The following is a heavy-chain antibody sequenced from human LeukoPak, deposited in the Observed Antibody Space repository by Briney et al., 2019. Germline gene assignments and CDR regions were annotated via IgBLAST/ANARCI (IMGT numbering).Heavy chain of an antibody. V-gene: IGHV3-7*01. Sequence: GGSLRLSCAASGLTFSSYWMSWVRQAPGKGLEWVANIKQDGSDKYYVDSVKGRFTISRDNAKNALYLQMNSLRAEDTAVYYCARAEGDGYNYYYYYGMDVWGQGTTVTVSS. CDR3: ARAEGDGYNYYYYYGMDV. J-gene: IGHJ6*02. CDR2: IKQDGSDK. D-gene: IGHD5-12*01. CDR1: GLTFSSYW.